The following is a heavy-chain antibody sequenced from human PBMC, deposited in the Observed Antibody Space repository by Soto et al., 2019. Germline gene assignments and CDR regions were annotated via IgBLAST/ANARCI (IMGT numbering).Heavy chain of an antibody. V-gene: IGHV3-21*01. J-gene: IGHJ4*02. Sequence: PGGSLRLSCTASGFTFSSYNMNWVRQAPGKGLEWVSYISTWSSYSFYADSVKGRFTISRDNSENSLYLQLDSLRDEDTAVYYRARASRDYGALDYWGQGALVTVSS. D-gene: IGHD4-17*01. CDR1: GFTFSSYN. CDR2: ISTWSSYS. CDR3: ARASRDYGALDY.